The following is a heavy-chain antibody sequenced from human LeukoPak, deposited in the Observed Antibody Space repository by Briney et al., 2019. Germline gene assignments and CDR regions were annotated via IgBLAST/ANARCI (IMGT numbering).Heavy chain of an antibody. J-gene: IGHJ6*03. CDR1: GGSISSSSYY. CDR2: SYYSGST. V-gene: IGHV4-39*07. CDR3: ARDLTYNWNHYYYYYMDV. D-gene: IGHD1-20*01. Sequence: SETLSLTCTVSGGSISSSSYYWGWIRQPPGKGLEWIGSSYYSGSTYYNPSLKGRVTISVDTSNNQFSLKLSSVTAADTAVYYCARDLTYNWNHYYYYYMDVWGKGTTVTISS.